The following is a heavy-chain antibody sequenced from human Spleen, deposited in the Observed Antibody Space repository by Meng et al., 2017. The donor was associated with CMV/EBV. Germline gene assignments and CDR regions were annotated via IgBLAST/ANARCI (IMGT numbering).Heavy chain of an antibody. CDR1: GFTFSSYA. J-gene: IGHJ4*02. V-gene: IGHV3-23*03. CDR3: ATGRDGYKTNFDY. Sequence: GESLKISCAASGFTFSSYAMSWVRQAPGKGLEWVSIIYSDGSGTYYADSVMGRFTISRDNSKNTLYLQMNSLRAEDTAVYYCATGRDGYKTNFDYWGQGTLVTVSS. CDR2: IYSDGSGT. D-gene: IGHD5-24*01.